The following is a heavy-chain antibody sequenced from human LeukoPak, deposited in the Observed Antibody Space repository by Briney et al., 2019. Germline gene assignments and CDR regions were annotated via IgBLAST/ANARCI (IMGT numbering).Heavy chain of an antibody. J-gene: IGHJ4*02. CDR2: IYHSGST. D-gene: IGHD1-26*01. V-gene: IGHV4-38-2*01. CDR3: ARHSRTYYDFDY. Sequence: PSQTLSLTCAVSGYSISSGYYWGWIRQPPGKGLEWIGSIYHSGSTYYNPSLKSRVTISVDTSKNQFSLKLSSVTAADTALYYCARHSRTYYDFDYWGQGTLVTVSS. CDR1: GYSISSGYY.